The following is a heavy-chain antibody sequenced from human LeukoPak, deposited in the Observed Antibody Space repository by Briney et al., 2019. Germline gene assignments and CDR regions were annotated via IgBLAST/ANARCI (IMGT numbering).Heavy chain of an antibody. V-gene: IGHV4-31*03. CDR2: IYYSGST. CDR1: GGSISSGGYY. J-gene: IGHJ3*02. D-gene: IGHD3-10*01. CDR3: ARDPGSGFDI. Sequence: SETLSLTCTVSGGSISSGGYYWSWIRQHPGKGLEWIGYIYYSGSTYYNPSLKSRVTISVDTSKNQFSLKLSSVTAADTAVYYCARDPGSGFDIWGQGTMVTVST.